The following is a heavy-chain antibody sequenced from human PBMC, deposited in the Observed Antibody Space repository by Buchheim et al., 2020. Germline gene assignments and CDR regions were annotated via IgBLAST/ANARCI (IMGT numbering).Heavy chain of an antibody. D-gene: IGHD6-19*01. CDR3: AKPDSPAYRNGWNAPFDY. J-gene: IGHJ4*02. CDR1: GFTFSSHA. CDR2: IGASYTT. V-gene: IGHV3-23*01. Sequence: EVQLLESGGALVQPGGSLRLSCAASGFTFSSHAMTWVRQAPGMGLEWVSAIGASYTTFYADSVKGRFTISRDNAKNTLFLQMSSLRAEDTAVYYCAKPDSPAYRNGWNAPFDYWGQGTL.